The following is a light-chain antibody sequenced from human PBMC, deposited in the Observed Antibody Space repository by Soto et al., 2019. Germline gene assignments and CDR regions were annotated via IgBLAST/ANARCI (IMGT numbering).Light chain of an antibody. CDR1: SSDVGGYNY. CDR3: ASYTSGSRWV. J-gene: IGLJ3*02. Sequence: QSVLTQPASVSGSPGQSITISCTGTSSDVGGYNYVSWYQQHPGKAPKLMIYEVSDRPSGVSNRFSGSKSGNTASLTISGLRAEDEGDYYCASYTSGSRWVFGGGTQLTVL. V-gene: IGLV2-14*01. CDR2: EVS.